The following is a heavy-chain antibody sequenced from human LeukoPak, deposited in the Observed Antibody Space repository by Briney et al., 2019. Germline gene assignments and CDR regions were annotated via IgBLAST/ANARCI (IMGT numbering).Heavy chain of an antibody. CDR1: GFTFSSYA. D-gene: IGHD2-2*01. Sequence: PGGSLRLSCAASGFTFSSYAMSWVRQAPGMGLEWVSAISGSGGSTYYADSVKGRFTISRDNSKNTLYLQMNSLRAEDTAVYYCAKISGLQLLETYYFDYWGQGTLVTVSS. J-gene: IGHJ4*02. V-gene: IGHV3-23*01. CDR3: AKISGLQLLETYYFDY. CDR2: ISGSGGST.